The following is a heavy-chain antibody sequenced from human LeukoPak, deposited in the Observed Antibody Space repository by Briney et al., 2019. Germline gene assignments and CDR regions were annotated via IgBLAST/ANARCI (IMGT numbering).Heavy chain of an antibody. J-gene: IGHJ6*04. Sequence: SQTLSLTCTVSGGSISSGSYYWSWIRQPAGKGLEWIGRIYTSGSTNYNPSLKSRVTISVDTSKNQFSLKLSSVTAADTAVYYCAREEDCGSTSCYVVWGEGTTVTVSS. CDR3: AREEDCGSTSCYVV. CDR2: IYTSGST. V-gene: IGHV4-61*02. D-gene: IGHD2-2*01. CDR1: GGSISSGSYY.